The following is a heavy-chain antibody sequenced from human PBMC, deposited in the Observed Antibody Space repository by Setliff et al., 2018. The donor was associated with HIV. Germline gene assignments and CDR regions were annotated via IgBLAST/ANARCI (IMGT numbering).Heavy chain of an antibody. J-gene: IGHJ5*02. CDR2: IYHSGNT. CDR3: ARDFCSSTTCTNWFHP. CDR1: GYSISSGYY. D-gene: IGHD2-2*01. V-gene: IGHV4-38-2*02. Sequence: SETLSLTCAVSGYSISSGYYWGWIRQPPGKGLEWIGSIYHSGNTYYNPSLKSRLTMSVDRSKNHLSLNVTSVTAADTAVYYCARDFCSSTTCTNWFHPWGQGTLVTVSS.